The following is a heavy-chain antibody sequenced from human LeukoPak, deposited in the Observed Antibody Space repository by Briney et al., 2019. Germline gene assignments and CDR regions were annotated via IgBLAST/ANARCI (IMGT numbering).Heavy chain of an antibody. CDR2: ISSSSSTI. CDR3: ARASCSGGSCSYYYYYGMDV. Sequence: GGSLRLSCAASGFTFSNYAMNWVRQAPGKGLEWVSYISSSSSTIYYADSVKGRFTISRDNAKNSLYLQMNSLRDEDTAVYYCARASCSGGSCSYYYYYGMDVWGQGTTVTVSS. CDR1: GFTFSNYA. V-gene: IGHV3-48*02. J-gene: IGHJ6*02. D-gene: IGHD2-15*01.